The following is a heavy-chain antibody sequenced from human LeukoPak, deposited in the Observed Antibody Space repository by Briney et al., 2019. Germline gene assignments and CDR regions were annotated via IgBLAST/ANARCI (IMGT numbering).Heavy chain of an antibody. CDR3: AREMHSSSWGGSASSGTGY. CDR1: GYTFTSYG. Sequence: ASVKVSCKASGYTFTSYGISWVRQAPGQGLEWMGWISAYNGNTNYAQKLQGRVTMTTDTSMSTAYMELRSLRSDDTAVYYCAREMHSSSWGGSASSGTGYWGQGTLVTVSS. V-gene: IGHV1-18*01. CDR2: ISAYNGNT. D-gene: IGHD6-6*01. J-gene: IGHJ4*02.